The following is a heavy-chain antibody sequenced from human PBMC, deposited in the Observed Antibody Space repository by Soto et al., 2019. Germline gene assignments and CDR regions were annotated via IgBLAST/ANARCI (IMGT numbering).Heavy chain of an antibody. D-gene: IGHD2-21*01. CDR3: ARVSRCGGDCYSMAYFDY. CDR1: GFTFSSYW. Sequence: EVQLVESGGGLVQPGGSLRLSCAASGFTFSSYWMSWVRQAPGKGLEWVANIKQDGSEKYYVDSVKGRFTIPRDNAKNSLYLQMNSLRAEDTAVYYCARVSRCGGDCYSMAYFDYWGQGTLVTVSS. CDR2: IKQDGSEK. J-gene: IGHJ4*02. V-gene: IGHV3-7*01.